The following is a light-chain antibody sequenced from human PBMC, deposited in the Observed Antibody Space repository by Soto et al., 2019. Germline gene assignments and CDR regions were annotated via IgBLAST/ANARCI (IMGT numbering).Light chain of an antibody. J-gene: IGKJ2*01. V-gene: IGKV1-39*01. CDR3: QQSYSTPNT. CDR2: GAS. Sequence: DIQMTQFPSSLSASVGDRVTITCRASQNIINFLNWYQQKPGKAPNLLIYGASSLQSGDPSRFSGSGSGTDFTLTIANLQPEDFATYFCQQSYSTPNTFGQGTELEI. CDR1: QNIINF.